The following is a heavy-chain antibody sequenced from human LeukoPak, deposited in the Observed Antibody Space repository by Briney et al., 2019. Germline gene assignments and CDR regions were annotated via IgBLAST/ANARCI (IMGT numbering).Heavy chain of an antibody. J-gene: IGHJ4*02. CDR2: ISWNSGSI. CDR3: AKGSSSPGGYFDY. Sequence: PGGSLRLSCAASGFTFDDYAMHWVRQAPGKGLEWVSGISWNSGSIGYADSVKGRFTISRDNAKNSLYLQMNSLRAEDTALYYCAKGSSSPGGYFDYWAREPWSPSPQ. V-gene: IGHV3-9*01. D-gene: IGHD6-13*01. CDR1: GFTFDDYA.